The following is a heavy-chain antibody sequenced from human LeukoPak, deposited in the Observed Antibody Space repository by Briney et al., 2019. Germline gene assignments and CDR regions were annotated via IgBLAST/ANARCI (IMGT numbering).Heavy chain of an antibody. V-gene: IGHV1-24*01. J-gene: IGHJ4*02. D-gene: IGHD3-10*01. CDR2: FDPEDGET. CDR3: ATAKRSFGELLYFGY. CDR1: GYTLTELS. Sequence: ASVKVSCKVSGYTLTELSVHWVRQAPGKGFEWMGGFDPEDGETIYAQKFQGRVTMTEDTSTGTAYMELSSLRSEDTAVYYCATAKRSFGELLYFGYWGQGTLVTVSS.